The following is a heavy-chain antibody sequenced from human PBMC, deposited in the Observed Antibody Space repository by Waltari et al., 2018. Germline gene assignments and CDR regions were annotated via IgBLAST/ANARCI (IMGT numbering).Heavy chain of an antibody. CDR2: IYDSGST. CDR3: ARDGTVTTAGAERYYYGMDV. D-gene: IGHD4-17*01. J-gene: IGHJ6*02. Sequence: QVQLQESGPGLVKPSETLSLTCTVSGGSISSYYWSWIRQPPGKGLEWIGYIYDSGSTNYNPSLKIRVTISVDTSKNQFSLKLSSVTAADTAVYYCARDGTVTTAGAERYYYGMDVWGQGTTVTVSS. CDR1: GGSISSYY. V-gene: IGHV4-59*01.